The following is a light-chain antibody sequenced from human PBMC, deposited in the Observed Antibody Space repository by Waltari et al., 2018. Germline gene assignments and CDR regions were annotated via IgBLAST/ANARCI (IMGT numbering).Light chain of an antibody. CDR1: SSNIGAGYD. CDR2: GNS. CDR3: QSYDSSLSGSV. Sequence: QSVLTQPPLTPGAPGHRDTISCNGTSSNIGAGYDVSWYHQLPGTAPKLLIYGNSNRPSGVPVRFSGSKSGTSASLAITGLQAEDEADYYCQSYDSSLSGSVFGGGTKLTVL. V-gene: IGLV1-40*01. J-gene: IGLJ2*01.